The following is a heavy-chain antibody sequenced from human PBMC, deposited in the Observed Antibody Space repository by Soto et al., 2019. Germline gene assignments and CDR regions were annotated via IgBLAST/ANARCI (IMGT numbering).Heavy chain of an antibody. CDR2: ISNSGTYT. D-gene: IGHD3-10*01. J-gene: IGHJ4*02. Sequence: QAQLVESGGDLVKPGGSLRLSCAASGFTFSDDYMTWIRQAPGKGLEWISYISNSGTYTNYADSVKGRFTISRDNAKNSLYLRMTGLRAEDTSVYYCVRGRGGDWGQGTLVTVSS. CDR1: GFTFSDDY. CDR3: VRGRGGD. V-gene: IGHV3-11*06.